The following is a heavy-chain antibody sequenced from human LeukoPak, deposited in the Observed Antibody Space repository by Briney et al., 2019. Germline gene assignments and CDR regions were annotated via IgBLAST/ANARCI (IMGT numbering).Heavy chain of an antibody. CDR1: GGTFSSYA. V-gene: IGHV1-69*04. Sequence: SVKVSCKASGGTFSSYAISWVRQAPGQGLEWMGRIIPILGIANYAQKFQGRVTITADKSTSTAYMELSSLRSEDTAVYYCARDDDVDTAMELYWGQGTLVTVSS. D-gene: IGHD5-18*01. CDR2: IIPILGIA. CDR3: ARDDDVDTAMELY. J-gene: IGHJ4*02.